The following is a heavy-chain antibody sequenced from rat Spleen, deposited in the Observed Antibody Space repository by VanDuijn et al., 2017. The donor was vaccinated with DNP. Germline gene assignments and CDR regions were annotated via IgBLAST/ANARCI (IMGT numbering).Heavy chain of an antibody. J-gene: IGHJ3*01. CDR2: ISASGGST. CDR3: TRGAN. V-gene: IGHV5S13*01. CDR1: GFTFSNYG. Sequence: EVQLVESGGGLVQPGRSLKLSCAASGFTFSNYGMAWVRQAPTKGLEWVASISASGGSTSYRDSVKGRFTISRDNAKSTLYLQMNSLRSEDTATYYCTRGANWGQGTLVTVSS.